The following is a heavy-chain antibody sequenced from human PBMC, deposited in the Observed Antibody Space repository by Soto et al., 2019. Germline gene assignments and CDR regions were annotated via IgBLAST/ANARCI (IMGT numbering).Heavy chain of an antibody. CDR3: AKVHIAVAAYFDY. J-gene: IGHJ4*02. CDR1: GFTFSSYA. D-gene: IGHD6-19*01. V-gene: IGHV3-23*01. CDR2: ITGSGHST. Sequence: EVQLLESGGGLVQPGGSLRLSCAASGFTFSSYAMPWVRQAPGKGLEWVSFITGSGHSTFYADSVKGRFTISSDNVKNTLSLQMNSLRADDTAVSYCAKVHIAVAAYFDYWGQGTLVTVSS.